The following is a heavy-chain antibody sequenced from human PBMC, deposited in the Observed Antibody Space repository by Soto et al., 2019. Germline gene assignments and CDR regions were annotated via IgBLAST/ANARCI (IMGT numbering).Heavy chain of an antibody. CDR1: GGSVNSGAYH. J-gene: IGHJ6*02. CDR3: ARARLTFAYGLDV. V-gene: IGHV4-61*08. D-gene: IGHD3-16*01. Sequence: PSETLSLTCSVSGGSVNSGAYHWTWIRQTPGKGLEWIGSIYYSGSTNYIPSLRSRLTISLDTSKNQFSLKLNSVTAADTAFYYCARARLTFAYGLDVWGQGTTVTVSS. CDR2: IYYSGST.